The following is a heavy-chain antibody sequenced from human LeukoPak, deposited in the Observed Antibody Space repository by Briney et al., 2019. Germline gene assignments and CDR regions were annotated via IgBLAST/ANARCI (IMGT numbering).Heavy chain of an antibody. CDR1: GFTVSSNY. D-gene: IGHD2-2*01. CDR3: TTGSDIVVVQDAFDI. J-gene: IGHJ3*02. CDR2: IYSGGAT. V-gene: IGHV3-53*01. Sequence: PGGSLRLSCAASGFTVSSNYMSWVRQAPGKGLEWVSVIYSGGATYYADSVKGRFTISRDNSKNTLYLQMNSLRAEDTAVYYCTTGSDIVVVQDAFDIWGQGTMVTVSS.